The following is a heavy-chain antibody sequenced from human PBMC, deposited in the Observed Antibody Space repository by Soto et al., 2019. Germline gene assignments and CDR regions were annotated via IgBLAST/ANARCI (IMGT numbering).Heavy chain of an antibody. V-gene: IGHV4-39*01. CDR2: IYYSGST. CDR3: ASPGNRVAAAGDYFDY. CDR1: GGSISSSSYY. D-gene: IGHD6-13*01. J-gene: IGHJ4*02. Sequence: QLQLQESGPGLVKPSETLSLTCTVSGGSISSSSYYWGWIRQPPGKGLEWIGSIYYSGSTYYNPSLKSRVTISVDTSKTQFSLKLSSVTAADTAVYYCASPGNRVAAAGDYFDYWGQGTLVTVSS.